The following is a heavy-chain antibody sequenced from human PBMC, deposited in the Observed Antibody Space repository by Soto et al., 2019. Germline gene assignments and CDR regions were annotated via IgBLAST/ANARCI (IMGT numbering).Heavy chain of an antibody. J-gene: IGHJ4*02. CDR3: GRVHSWPAAIGY. D-gene: IGHD2-2*02. CDR2: IYYSGST. CDR1: GGSISSYY. V-gene: IGHV4-59*01. Sequence: PSETLSLTCTVSGGSISSYYWSWIRQPPGKGLEWIGYIYYSGSTNYNPSLKSRVTISVDTSKNQFSLKLSSVTAADTAVYYCGRVHSWPAAIGYWGQGTLVTVSS.